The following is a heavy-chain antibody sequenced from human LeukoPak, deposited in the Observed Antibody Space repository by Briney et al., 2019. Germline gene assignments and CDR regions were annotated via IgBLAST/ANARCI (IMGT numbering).Heavy chain of an antibody. CDR3: ARGGFTSGIPWELPQNY. CDR2: INPNSGGT. J-gene: IGHJ4*02. V-gene: IGHV1-2*02. CDR1: GYTFTGYY. Sequence: GASVKVSCKASGYTFTGYYMHWVRQAPGQGLEWMGWINPNSGGTNYAQKFQGRVTMTRDTSISTAYMELSRLRSDDTAVYYCARGGFTSGIPWELPQNYWGQGTLVTVSS. D-gene: IGHD1-26*01.